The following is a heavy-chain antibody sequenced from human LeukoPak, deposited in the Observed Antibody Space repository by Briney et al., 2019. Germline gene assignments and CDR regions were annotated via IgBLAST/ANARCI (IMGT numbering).Heavy chain of an antibody. CDR3: ARHYYDTSGYYPWYFDC. D-gene: IGHD3-22*01. J-gene: IGHJ4*02. CDR2: MYYSGST. CDR1: GGSLSSNTYY. Sequence: SETLSLTCTVSGGSLSSNTYYWGWIRQAPGKGLEWIGSMYYSGSTYCNQSLKSRVTISVDTSKNQFSLKLTSVTAADTAVYYCARHYYDTSGYYPWYFDCWGQGTLVTVSS. V-gene: IGHV4-39*01.